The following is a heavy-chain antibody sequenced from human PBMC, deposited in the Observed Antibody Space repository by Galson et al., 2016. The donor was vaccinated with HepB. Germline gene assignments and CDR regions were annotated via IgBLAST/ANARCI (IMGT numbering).Heavy chain of an antibody. CDR1: GFSVSTSGVA. J-gene: IGHJ4*02. V-gene: IGHV2-5*02. D-gene: IGHD4-11*01. CDR3: AKCMSTVTTQCLNFDY. Sequence: PALVKPTQTLTLTCTLSGFSVSTSGVAVGWIRQPPGKALEWLAVIYWDDDKRYSPSLKSRLTITKDTAKNQVVLTMTNMGPVDTAVYYCAKCMSTVTTQCLNFDYWGQGTLVTVFS. CDR2: IYWDDDK.